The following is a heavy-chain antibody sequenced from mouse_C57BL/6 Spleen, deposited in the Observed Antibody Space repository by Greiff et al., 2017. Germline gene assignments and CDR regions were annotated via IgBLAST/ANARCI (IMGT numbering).Heavy chain of an antibody. CDR1: GYAFSSSW. CDR2: IYPGDGDT. V-gene: IGHV1-82*01. J-gene: IGHJ2*01. CDR3: ARDNYSNLYYFDY. Sequence: QVQLQQSGPELVKPGASVKISCKASGYAFSSSWMNWVKQRPGKGLEWIGRIYPGDGDTNYNGKFKGKATLTADKSSSTAYMQLSSLTSEDSAVYFCARDNYSNLYYFDYWGQGTTLTVSS. D-gene: IGHD2-5*01.